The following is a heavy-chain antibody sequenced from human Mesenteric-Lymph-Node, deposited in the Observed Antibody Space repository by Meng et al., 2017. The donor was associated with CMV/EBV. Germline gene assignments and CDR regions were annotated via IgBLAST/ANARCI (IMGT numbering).Heavy chain of an antibody. Sequence: GGSLRLSCTPSGFTFGDYGVSWVRQAPGEGLEWVGFSRIKAHDDTPQYAASVRGRFTISRDASKTIAYLQMNSLKSEDTAISYCTATRGYDFHFDYWGQGTLVTVSS. CDR3: TATRGYDFHFDY. CDR2: SRIKAHDDTP. D-gene: IGHD5-12*01. V-gene: IGHV3-49*04. CDR1: GFTFGDYG. J-gene: IGHJ4*02.